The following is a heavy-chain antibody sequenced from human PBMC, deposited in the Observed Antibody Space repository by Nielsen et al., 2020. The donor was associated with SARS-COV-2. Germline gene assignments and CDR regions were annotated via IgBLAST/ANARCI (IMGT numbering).Heavy chain of an antibody. Sequence: GESLKISCAASGFTFSNAWMSWVRQAPGKGLEWVGRIKSKTDGGTTDYAAPVKGRFTISRDDSKNTLYLQMNSLKTEDTAVYYCTEDRGVRGAYGMDVWGQGTTVTVSS. CDR2: IKSKTDGGTT. D-gene: IGHD3-10*01. CDR1: GFTFSNAW. CDR3: TEDRGVRGAYGMDV. J-gene: IGHJ6*02. V-gene: IGHV3-15*01.